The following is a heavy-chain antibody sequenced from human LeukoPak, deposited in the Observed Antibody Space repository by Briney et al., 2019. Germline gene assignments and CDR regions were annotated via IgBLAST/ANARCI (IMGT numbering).Heavy chain of an antibody. D-gene: IGHD6-13*01. J-gene: IGHJ4*02. Sequence: PGGSLRLSCAASGFTVSSYGMYWVRQAQGKGLEWVAVISYDGSNKYYADSVKGRFTISRDNSKNTLYLQMNSLRAEDTAVYYCAKVGTSIAAAGEFDYWGQGTLVTVSS. CDR3: AKVGTSIAAAGEFDY. V-gene: IGHV3-30*18. CDR2: ISYDGSNK. CDR1: GFTVSSYG.